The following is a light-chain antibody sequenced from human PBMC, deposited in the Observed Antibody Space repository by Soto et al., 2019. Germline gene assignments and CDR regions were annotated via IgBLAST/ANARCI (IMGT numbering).Light chain of an antibody. Sequence: QSVLTQPPSASGTPGQRVTISCSGSSSNIGSNTVNWYQQLPGTAPKPLIYSNNQRPSGVPDRFSGSKSGTSASLAISGLQSEDEADYYCAAWDDILNGLYVFGTGTKLTVL. CDR3: AAWDDILNGLYV. CDR1: SSNIGSNT. J-gene: IGLJ1*01. V-gene: IGLV1-44*01. CDR2: SNN.